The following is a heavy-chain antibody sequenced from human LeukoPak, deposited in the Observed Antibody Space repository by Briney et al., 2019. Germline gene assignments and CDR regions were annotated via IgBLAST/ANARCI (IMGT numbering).Heavy chain of an antibody. J-gene: IGHJ6*02. V-gene: IGHV3-21*01. Sequence: GGSLRLSCLASGFSFNSYTMNWVREAPGKGLEWVSTISPVSSYTWYAESVKGRFTISRDNPKSSLYLQMDSLRAEDTAVYYCVRDVSRRIGMDVWGQGTTVTVSS. CDR1: GFSFNSYT. D-gene: IGHD2/OR15-2a*01. CDR2: ISPVSSYT. CDR3: VRDVSRRIGMDV.